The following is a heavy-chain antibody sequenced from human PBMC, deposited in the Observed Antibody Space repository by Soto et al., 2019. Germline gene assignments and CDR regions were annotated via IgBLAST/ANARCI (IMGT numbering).Heavy chain of an antibody. CDR3: AREDFSSGCDY. CDR2: IYYSGST. Sequence: SETLSLTCTVSGGSISSYYWSWIRQPPGKGLEWIGYIYYSGSTNYNPSLKSRVTISLDASNNQFSLKLSSVTTADTAVYYCAREDFSSGCDYWGQGIQVTVSS. CDR1: GGSISSYY. J-gene: IGHJ4*02. V-gene: IGHV4-59*01. D-gene: IGHD3-3*01.